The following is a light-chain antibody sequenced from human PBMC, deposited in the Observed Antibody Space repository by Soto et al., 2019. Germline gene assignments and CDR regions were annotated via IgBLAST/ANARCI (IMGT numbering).Light chain of an antibody. Sequence: EIVLTQSPATLSVSPWERATLSCMASQSVSSSYLAWYQQKPGQAPRLLIYGASTRATSIPARFSGSGSGTDFTLTISSLQPEDFAVYYCQQDYNLPPTFGQGTKVDIK. J-gene: IGKJ1*01. CDR2: GAS. CDR3: QQDYNLPPT. CDR1: QSVSSSY. V-gene: IGKV3D-7*01.